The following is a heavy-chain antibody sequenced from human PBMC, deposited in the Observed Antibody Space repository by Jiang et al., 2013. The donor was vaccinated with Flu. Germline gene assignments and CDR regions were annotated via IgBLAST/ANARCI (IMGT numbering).Heavy chain of an antibody. Sequence: VQLLESGGGLVKPGGSLRLSCAASGFTFSSYSMNWVRQAPGKGLEWVSSISSSSSYIYYADSVKGRFTISRDNAKNSLYLQMNSLRAEDTAVYYCARSGAYCTNGVCYTGLDYWGQGTLVTVSS. D-gene: IGHD2-8*01. V-gene: IGHV3-21*01. CDR1: GFTFSSYS. CDR3: ARSGAYCTNGVCYTGLDY. J-gene: IGHJ4*02. CDR2: ISSSSSYI.